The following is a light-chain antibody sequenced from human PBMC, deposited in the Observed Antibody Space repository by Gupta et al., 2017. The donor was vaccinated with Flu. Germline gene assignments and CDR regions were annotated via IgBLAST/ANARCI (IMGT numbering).Light chain of an antibody. CDR1: QSLSNNY. CDR3: QQYDTSPLT. V-gene: IGKV3-20*01. CDR2: GAS. Sequence: GTLSLSPGERATPSCRASQSLSNNYVAWYQQKPGQSPRLLIYGASSRATGIADRFGGSGSGTDFTLTISGLEAEDFAVYYCQQYDTSPLTFGGGTKVEIK. J-gene: IGKJ4*01.